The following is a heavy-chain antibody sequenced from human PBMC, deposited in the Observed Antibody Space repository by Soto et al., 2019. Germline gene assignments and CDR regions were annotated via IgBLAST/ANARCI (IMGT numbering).Heavy chain of an antibody. CDR2: IYYSGST. Sequence: SETLSLTCTVSGGSISSYYGSWIRQPPGKGLEWIGYIYYSGSTNYNPSLKSRVTISVDTSKNQFSLKLSSVTAADTAVYYCARESYYYDSSGRQIYYYGMDVWGQGTTVTVSS. CDR3: ARESYYYDSSGRQIYYYGMDV. CDR1: GGSISSYY. V-gene: IGHV4-59*01. D-gene: IGHD3-22*01. J-gene: IGHJ6*02.